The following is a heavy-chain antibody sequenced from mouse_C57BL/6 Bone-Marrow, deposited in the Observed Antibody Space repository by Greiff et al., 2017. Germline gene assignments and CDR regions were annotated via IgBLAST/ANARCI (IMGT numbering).Heavy chain of an antibody. D-gene: IGHD6-1*01. J-gene: IGHJ3*01. CDR2: INPNNGGT. CDR3: SNGLAY. CDR1: GYTFTDYY. Sequence: EVQLQQSGPELVKPGASVKISCKASGYTFTDYYMNWVKQSHGKSLEWIGDINPNNGGTSYNQKFKGKATLTVDKSSSTAYMELRSLTSEDSAVYYCSNGLAYWGQGTLVTVSA. V-gene: IGHV1-26*01.